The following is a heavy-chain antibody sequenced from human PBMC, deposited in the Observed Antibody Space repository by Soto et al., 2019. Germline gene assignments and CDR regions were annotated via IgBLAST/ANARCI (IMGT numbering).Heavy chain of an antibody. Sequence: PSETLSLTCTVSGGSISSSSYYWGWIRQPPGKGLEWIRSIYYSGSTYYNPSLKSRVTISVDTSKNQFSLKLSSVTAADTAVYYCARHTYYFDYWGQGTLVTVSS. CDR3: ARHTYYFDY. V-gene: IGHV4-39*01. J-gene: IGHJ4*02. CDR2: IYYSGST. CDR1: GGSISSSSYY.